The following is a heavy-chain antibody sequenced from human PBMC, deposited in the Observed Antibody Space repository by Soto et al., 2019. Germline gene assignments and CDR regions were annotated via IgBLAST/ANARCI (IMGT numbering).Heavy chain of an antibody. CDR2: INPNSGGK. Sequence: ASVKVSCKASGYTFTGYYMHWVRQAPGQGLEWMGWINPNSGGKNYAQKFQGRVTMTRDTSISTAYMELSRLRSDDTAVYYCARGRGGGARITIFGVVRGDWFDPWGQGTLVTVSS. V-gene: IGHV1-2*02. CDR3: ARGRGGGARITIFGVVRGDWFDP. CDR1: GYTFTGYY. D-gene: IGHD3-3*01. J-gene: IGHJ5*02.